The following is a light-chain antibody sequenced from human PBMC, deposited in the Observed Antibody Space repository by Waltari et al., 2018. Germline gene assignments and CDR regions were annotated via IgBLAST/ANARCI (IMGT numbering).Light chain of an antibody. V-gene: IGLV3-25*03. CDR1: AFPKQY. Sequence: SYDLTQPASVSVSPGQTARITCSGDAFPKQYAYWYQKKPGQAPVLTIYKDTERPSGIPERFSGSTSGTTVTLTITGVLAEDEAQYYCQSADSSERWVFGGG. CDR2: KDT. CDR3: QSADSSERWV. J-gene: IGLJ3*02.